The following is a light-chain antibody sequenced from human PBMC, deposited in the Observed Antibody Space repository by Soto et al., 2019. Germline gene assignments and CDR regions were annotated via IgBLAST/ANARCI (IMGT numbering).Light chain of an antibody. CDR1: SSSIGAGYD. V-gene: IGLV1-40*01. CDR3: QSYDSSLYGYV. J-gene: IGLJ1*01. Sequence: QSVLAQPPSVSGAPGQRVTISCAVSSSSIGAGYDVHWYQQLPGAAPKLLIYANSNRPSGVPDRFSGSTSGTSASLAITGLQAEDEADYYCQSYDSSLYGYVFGSGTKVTVL. CDR2: ANS.